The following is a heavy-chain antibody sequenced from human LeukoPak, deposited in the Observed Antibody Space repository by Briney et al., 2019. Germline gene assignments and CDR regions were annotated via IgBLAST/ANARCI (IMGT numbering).Heavy chain of an antibody. CDR1: GYTFTSYD. V-gene: IGHV1-8*01. J-gene: IGHJ4*02. CDR2: MNPNSGNT. CDR3: ARGSITMVRGVLYYFDY. Sequence: ASVTVSCKASGYTFTSYDINWVRQATGQGLEWMGWMNPNSGNTGYAQKFQGRVTMTRNTSISTVYMELSSLRSEDTAVYYCARGSITMVRGVLYYFDYWGQGTLVTVSS. D-gene: IGHD3-10*01.